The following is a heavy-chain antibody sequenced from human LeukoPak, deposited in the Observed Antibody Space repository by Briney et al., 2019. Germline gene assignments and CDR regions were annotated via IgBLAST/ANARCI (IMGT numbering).Heavy chain of an antibody. CDR2: IRGAEGGT. Sequence: PGGSLRLSCAASGFTINTFTMNWVRQAPGKGLEWVSTIRGAEGGTYYADSVKGRFTTSRDNFENPLYLQMNYLREEDTALYYCAKAFSSGWSPFDYWGQGALVTVSS. V-gene: IGHV3-23*01. J-gene: IGHJ4*02. D-gene: IGHD6-19*01. CDR3: AKAFSSGWSPFDY. CDR1: GFTINTFT.